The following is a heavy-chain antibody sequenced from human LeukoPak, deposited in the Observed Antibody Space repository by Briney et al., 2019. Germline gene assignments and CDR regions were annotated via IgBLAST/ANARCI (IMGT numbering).Heavy chain of an antibody. Sequence: GGALRLSCAASVFTLRRYEMNWVRQAPGRGLEWVSFISSSGSAMYYADSVKGRFTISRDNAKNSLYLQMNSLRAEDTALYYCVRDGRYCSGGRCCPIGGQGTLVTVST. V-gene: IGHV3-48*03. CDR1: VFTLRRYE. CDR2: ISSSGSAM. D-gene: IGHD2-15*01. J-gene: IGHJ4*02. CDR3: VRDGRYCSGGRCCPI.